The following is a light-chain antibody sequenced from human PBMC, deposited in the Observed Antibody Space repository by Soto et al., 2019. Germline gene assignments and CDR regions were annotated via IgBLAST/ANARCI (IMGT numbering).Light chain of an antibody. J-gene: IGKJ1*01. CDR1: QSVNSN. CDR3: QQSNNWPPWT. V-gene: IGKV3-15*01. CDR2: GAS. Sequence: EIVMTESPVTLSVSPGERATLSSRASQSVNSNLAWYQQKPGQAPRLIXYGASTRATGIPARFSGSGSGTEFTLTISSLQSEDFAVYYCQQSNNWPPWTFGQGTKVDIK.